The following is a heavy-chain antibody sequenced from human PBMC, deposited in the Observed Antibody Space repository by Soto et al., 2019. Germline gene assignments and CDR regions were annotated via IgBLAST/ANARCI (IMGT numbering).Heavy chain of an antibody. Sequence: AETLSLTCAIYGGSFSGFYWSWIRQPPGKGLEWIGEINDSGTTNYNPSLRSRVTISADTSKTHFSLRLTSVTAADTAVYYCARETSQNVYSPYGMDVGGQGTT. CDR1: GGSFSGFY. V-gene: IGHV4-34*01. CDR3: ARETSQNVYSPYGMDV. CDR2: INDSGTT. J-gene: IGHJ6*02. D-gene: IGHD2-15*01.